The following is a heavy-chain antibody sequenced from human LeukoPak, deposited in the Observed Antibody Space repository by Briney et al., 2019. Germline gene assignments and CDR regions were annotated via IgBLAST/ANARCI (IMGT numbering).Heavy chain of an antibody. CDR3: ASITGTTLDAFDI. V-gene: IGHV1-69*13. CDR1: GGTFSSYA. D-gene: IGHD1-7*01. CDR2: IIPIFGTA. Sequence: SVKVSCKASGGTFSSYAISWVRQAPGQGLEWMGGIIPIFGTANYAQKFQGRVTITADESTSTAYMELSSLRSEDTAVYYCASITGTTLDAFDIWGQGTMVTVSS. J-gene: IGHJ3*02.